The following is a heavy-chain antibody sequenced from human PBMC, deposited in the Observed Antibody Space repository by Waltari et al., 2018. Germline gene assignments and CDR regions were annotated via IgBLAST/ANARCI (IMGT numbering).Heavy chain of an antibody. V-gene: IGHV3-7*01. J-gene: IGHJ6*02. CDR1: GFTFSSYW. CDR2: IKQDGSEK. CDR3: ARDRIAVAGTGRRDYYYYGMDV. D-gene: IGHD6-19*01. Sequence: EVQLVESGGGLVQPGGSLRLSCAASGFTFSSYWMGWVRQAPGKGLEWVANIKQDGSEKYYVDSVKGRFTISRDNAKNSLYLQMNSLRAEDTAVYYCARDRIAVAGTGRRDYYYYGMDVWGQGTTVTVSS.